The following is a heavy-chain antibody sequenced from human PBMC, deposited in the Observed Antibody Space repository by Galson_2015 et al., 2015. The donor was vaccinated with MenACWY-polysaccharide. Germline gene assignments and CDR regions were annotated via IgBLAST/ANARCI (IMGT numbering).Heavy chain of an antibody. J-gene: IGHJ4*02. Sequence: SLRLSCAASGFTFNENAMGWVRQAPGKGLEWVSGTSGGGDYPFYADTVKGRFTISRDNSKNTLYLQMNSLRAEDTAIYFCAKFWGESSGQPTGISVFDKWGRGTLVTVSS. D-gene: IGHD3-16*01. CDR1: GFTFNENA. CDR3: AKFWGESSGQPTGISVFDK. V-gene: IGHV3-23*01. CDR2: TSGGGDYP.